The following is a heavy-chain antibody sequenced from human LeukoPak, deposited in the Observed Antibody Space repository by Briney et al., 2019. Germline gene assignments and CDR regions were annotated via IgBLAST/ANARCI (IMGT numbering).Heavy chain of an antibody. D-gene: IGHD1-1*01. CDR3: ARRRTEWFDP. J-gene: IGHJ5*02. CDR2: IYYSGST. CDR1: GGSISSYY. V-gene: IGHV4-59*08. Sequence: SETLSLTCTVSGGSISSYYWSWIRQPPGKGLEWIGYIYYSGSTNYNPSLKSRVTISVDTSKNQFSLKLSSVTAADTAVYYCARRRTEWFDPWGQGTLVTVSS.